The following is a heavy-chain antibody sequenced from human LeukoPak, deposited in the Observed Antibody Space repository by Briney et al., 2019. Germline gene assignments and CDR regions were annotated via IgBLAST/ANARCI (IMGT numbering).Heavy chain of an antibody. J-gene: IGHJ4*02. CDR1: GGSISSSY. V-gene: IGHV4-59*01. D-gene: IGHD2-15*01. CDR2: ISYTGST. Sequence: PSETLSLTCTVSGGSISSSYWSWIRQPPGKGLEWIGYISYTGSTDYNPSLKSRVTISIDTSKNQFSLKLSSVTAADTAVYYCARVPCSAGSCYPDYWGQGTLVTVSS. CDR3: ARVPCSAGSCYPDY.